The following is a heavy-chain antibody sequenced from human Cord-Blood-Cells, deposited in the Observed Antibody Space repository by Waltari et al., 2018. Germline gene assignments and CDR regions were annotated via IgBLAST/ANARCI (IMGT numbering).Heavy chain of an antibody. V-gene: IGHV1-69*01. J-gene: IGHJ6*02. D-gene: IGHD7-27*01. CDR1: GGPFSSYA. CDR3: ARDSLGIYYYYGMDV. Sequence: QVQMVQSGAEVKKPASSVKVSCKASGGPFSSYAIRWVRQAPGQGLEWLGGIIPSFGTANYAQKFQGRVTITADESTSTAYMEMSSLRSEDKAVYYCARDSLGIYYYYGMDVWGQGTTVTVSS. CDR2: IIPSFGTA.